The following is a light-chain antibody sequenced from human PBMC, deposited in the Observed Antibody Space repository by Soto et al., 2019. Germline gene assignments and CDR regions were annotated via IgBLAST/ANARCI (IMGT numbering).Light chain of an antibody. J-gene: IGLJ2*01. CDR2: EVS. V-gene: IGLV2-14*01. CDR3: SSYTTSSSLRL. Sequence: QSALTQPASVSGSPGQSITISCTGSSSDVGGYNYVSWFQQHPGKAPKLMIYEVSNRPPGVSDRFSGSKSANTASLTISGLQAEDEADYYCSSYTTSSSLRLFGGGTKLTVL. CDR1: SSDVGGYNY.